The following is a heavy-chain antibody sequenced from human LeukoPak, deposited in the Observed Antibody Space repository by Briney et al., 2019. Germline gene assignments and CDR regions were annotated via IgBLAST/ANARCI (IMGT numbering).Heavy chain of an antibody. J-gene: IGHJ4*02. CDR3: ARGKGGWFGTTYYFDY. Sequence: PGGSLRLSFAASGFTFSSYWMSWVRQAPGKGLEWVANIKQDGSEKYYVDSVKGRFTISRDNAKNSLYLQMNSLRAEDTAVYYCARGKGGWFGTTYYFDYWGQGTLVTVSS. V-gene: IGHV3-7*01. CDR2: IKQDGSEK. D-gene: IGHD3-10*01. CDR1: GFTFSSYW.